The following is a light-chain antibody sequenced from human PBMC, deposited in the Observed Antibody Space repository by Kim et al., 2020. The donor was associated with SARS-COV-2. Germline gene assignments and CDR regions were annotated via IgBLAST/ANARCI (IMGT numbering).Light chain of an antibody. V-gene: IGKV1-16*02. J-gene: IGKJ4*01. Sequence: DIQMTQSPSSLSASVGDRVTITCRASQGITNHLAWFQQKPGKAPKSLIYAASSLQSVVPSKFSGSGYGTDFTLTISSLQPEDFATYYCQQYKSYPLTFGGGTKVDIK. CDR3: QQYKSYPLT. CDR1: QGITNH. CDR2: AAS.